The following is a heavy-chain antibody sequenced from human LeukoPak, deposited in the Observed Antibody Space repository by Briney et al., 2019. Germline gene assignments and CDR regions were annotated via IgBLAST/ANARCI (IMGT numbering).Heavy chain of an antibody. CDR3: ARGGVGPTTNWFDP. CDR1: GGSISGSGYY. V-gene: IGHV4-30-2*01. D-gene: IGHD1-26*01. J-gene: IGHJ5*02. CDR2: IYHTGST. Sequence: SQTLSLTCTVSGGSISGSGYYWSWIRQPRGKGLEWIGYIYHTGSTYYNPSLATRVTISVDRSKNQFSLRLTSVTAADTAVFYCARGGVGPTTNWFDPWGQGTLVTVSS.